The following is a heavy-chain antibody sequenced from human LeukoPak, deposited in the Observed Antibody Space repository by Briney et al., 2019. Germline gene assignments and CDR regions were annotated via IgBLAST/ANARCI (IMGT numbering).Heavy chain of an antibody. J-gene: IGHJ4*02. CDR1: GFTFSSYE. CDR2: ITADGTNK. CDR3: ARDKVGGSNDF. V-gene: IGHV3-48*03. Sequence: GRSLRLSCAASGFTFSSYEMNWVRQAPGKGLEWVSYITADGTNKYDADSVKGRFTISRDNAKNSLYLQMNSLRAEDTAVYYCARDKVGGSNDFWGQGTLVTVSS. D-gene: IGHD3-16*01.